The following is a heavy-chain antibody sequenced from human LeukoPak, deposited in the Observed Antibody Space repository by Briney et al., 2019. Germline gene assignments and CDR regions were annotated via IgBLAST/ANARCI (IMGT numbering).Heavy chain of an antibody. V-gene: IGHV4-34*01. CDR3: ARELPDCTNGVCYTSYFDY. Sequence: SETLSLTCAAYGGSFSGYYWSWIRQPPGKGLEWIGEINHSGSTNYNPSLKSRVTISVDTSKNQFSLKLSSVTAADTAVYYCARELPDCTNGVCYTSYFDYWGQGTLVTVSS. J-gene: IGHJ4*02. D-gene: IGHD2-8*01. CDR2: INHSGST. CDR1: GGSFSGYY.